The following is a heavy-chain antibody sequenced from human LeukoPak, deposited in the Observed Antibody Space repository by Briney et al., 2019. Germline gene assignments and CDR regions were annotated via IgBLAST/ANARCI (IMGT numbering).Heavy chain of an antibody. D-gene: IGHD2-21*02. J-gene: IGHJ2*01. Sequence: HSETLSLTCTVSGGSISSSSYYWGWIRQPPGKGLEWIGSIYYSGSTYYNPSLKSRVTISVDTSKNQFSLKLSSVTAADTAVYYCARESQEHCGGDCNYWYFDLWGRGTLVTVSS. V-gene: IGHV4-39*07. CDR1: GGSISSSSYY. CDR2: IYYSGST. CDR3: ARESQEHCGGDCNYWYFDL.